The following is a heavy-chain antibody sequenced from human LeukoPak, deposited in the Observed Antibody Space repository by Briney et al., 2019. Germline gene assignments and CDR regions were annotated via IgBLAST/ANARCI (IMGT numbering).Heavy chain of an antibody. Sequence: SVKVSCKASGGTFSSYAISWVQQAPGQGLEWMGGIIPIFGTANYAQKFQGRVTITADKSTSTAYMELSSLRSEDTAVYYCAINGDYDILTGYYHWGQGTLVTVSS. V-gene: IGHV1-69*06. CDR3: AINGDYDILTGYYH. J-gene: IGHJ4*02. CDR1: GGTFSSYA. CDR2: IIPIFGTA. D-gene: IGHD3-9*01.